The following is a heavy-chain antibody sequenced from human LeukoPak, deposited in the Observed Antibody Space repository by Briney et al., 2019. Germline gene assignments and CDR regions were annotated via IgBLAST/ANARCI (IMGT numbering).Heavy chain of an antibody. D-gene: IGHD6-13*01. CDR2: INPNSGGP. J-gene: IGHJ4*02. Sequence: GASVKVSCKASGYTFTGYYMHWVRQAPGQGLEWMGWINPNSGGPNYAQKFQGRVTMTRDTSIGTAYLELSRLRSDDTAVYYCARSGGGSSSWEIDYWGQGTLVTVSS. CDR1: GYTFTGYY. V-gene: IGHV1-2*02. CDR3: ARSGGGSSSWEIDY.